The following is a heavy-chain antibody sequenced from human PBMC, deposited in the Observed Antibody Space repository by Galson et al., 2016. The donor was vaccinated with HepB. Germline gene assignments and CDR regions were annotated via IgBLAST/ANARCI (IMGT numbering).Heavy chain of an antibody. D-gene: IGHD3-22*01. CDR2: ISAYNGNT. CDR1: GATFNNYA. CDR3: ARGALNYYDSSGYYSDWYFDL. Sequence: SVKVSCKASGATFNNYAVSWVRRAPGQGPEWMGWISAYNGNTNYAQKLQGRVTMTTDTSTSTAYMELRSLRSDDTAVYYCARGALNYYDSSGYYSDWYFDLWGRGTLVTVSS. J-gene: IGHJ2*01. V-gene: IGHV1-18*01.